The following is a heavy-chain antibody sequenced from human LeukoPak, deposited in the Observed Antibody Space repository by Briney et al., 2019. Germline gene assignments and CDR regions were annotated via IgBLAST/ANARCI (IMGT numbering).Heavy chain of an antibody. J-gene: IGHJ4*02. Sequence: GSLRLSCTPSGFPFSSYWMLWVRQAPGKGMVWVSRISGDGNVTTYADSVKGRFTISRDNTKNILYLQMDNLRAEDTATYYCARSQFDYWGQGTLVTVSS. CDR1: GFPFSSYW. CDR2: ISGDGNVT. V-gene: IGHV3-74*03. CDR3: ARSQFDY.